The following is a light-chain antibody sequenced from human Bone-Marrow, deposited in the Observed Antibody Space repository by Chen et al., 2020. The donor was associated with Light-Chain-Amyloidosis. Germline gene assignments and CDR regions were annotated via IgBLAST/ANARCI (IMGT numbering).Light chain of an antibody. Sequence: SYVLTQSSSVSVAPGQTATLTCGGNNIGSSSVHWYQQTPGKAPLLVVYDDSDRPSGIPERLSGSNSGNTATLTISRVEAGDEADYYCQVWDRSSDRPVFGGGTKLTVL. CDR2: DDS. J-gene: IGLJ3*02. V-gene: IGLV3-21*02. CDR1: NIGSSS. CDR3: QVWDRSSDRPV.